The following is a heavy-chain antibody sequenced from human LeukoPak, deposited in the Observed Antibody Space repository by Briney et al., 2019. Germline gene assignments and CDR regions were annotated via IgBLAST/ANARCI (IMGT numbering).Heavy chain of an antibody. V-gene: IGHV3-23*05. D-gene: IGHD3-10*01. CDR3: AKVIRGFLVAFDI. J-gene: IGHJ3*02. Sequence: GWSLRLSCAASGFTFSSYAMKWLRQAPCKGREGVASVHSSDDNTNYADSVKGRFTISRDNSKNTLYLQMNSLRVDDTAVYYCAKVIRGFLVAFDIWGQGTMVTVSS. CDR1: GFTFSSYA. CDR2: VHSSDDNT.